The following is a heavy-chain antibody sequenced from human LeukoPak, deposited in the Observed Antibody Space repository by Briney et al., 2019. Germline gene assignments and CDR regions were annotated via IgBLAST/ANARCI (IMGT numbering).Heavy chain of an antibody. J-gene: IGHJ4*02. V-gene: IGHV3-23*01. CDR1: GFTFSSYW. Sequence: GGSLRLSCAASGFTFSSYWMSWVRQAPGKGLEWVSAISGSGGSTYYADSVKGRFTISRDTSKNTLYLHMNSLRAEDTAVYYCAKDLAYYYDSSGYYYSYYFDYWGQGTLVTVSS. D-gene: IGHD3-22*01. CDR2: ISGSGGST. CDR3: AKDLAYYYDSSGYYYSYYFDY.